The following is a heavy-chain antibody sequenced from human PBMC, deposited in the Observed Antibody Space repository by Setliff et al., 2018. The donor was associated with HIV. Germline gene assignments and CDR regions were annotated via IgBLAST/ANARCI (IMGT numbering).Heavy chain of an antibody. V-gene: IGHV4-38-2*02. CDR2: IYHSGST. CDR1: GYSISSGYY. Sequence: NPSETLSLTCTVSGYSISSGYYWGWIRQPPGKGLEWIGSIYHSGSTYYNPSLKGRVTISAATSKNVFSLNMTSVTAADTAVYYCARPVSKNFYGLDVWGLGTTVTVSS. CDR3: ARPVSKNFYGLDV. J-gene: IGHJ6*02.